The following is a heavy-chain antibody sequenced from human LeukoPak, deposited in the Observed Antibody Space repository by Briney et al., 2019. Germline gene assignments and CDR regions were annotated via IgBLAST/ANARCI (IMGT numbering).Heavy chain of an antibody. J-gene: IGHJ4*02. CDR3: ARCDIVVVPAAMVFDY. V-gene: IGHV4-39*01. Sequence: TASQTLSPTCTVSRGSISSSSYDWGRIRDPPGNGLEWIARIYYTESIYYNPSPKTRVTISVDTSKNQFSLKLSSATAADTAVYYCARCDIVVVPAAMVFDYWGQGTLVTVSS. D-gene: IGHD2-2*01. CDR1: RGSISSSSYD. CDR2: IYYTESI.